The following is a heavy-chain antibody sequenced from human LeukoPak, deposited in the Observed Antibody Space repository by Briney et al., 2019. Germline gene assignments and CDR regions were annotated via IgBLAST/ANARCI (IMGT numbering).Heavy chain of an antibody. V-gene: IGHV1-2*02. CDR1: GYTFTGYY. Sequence: ASVKVSCKASGYTFTGYYIHWVRQAPGQGLEWMGWINPNSGGTNYAQNLQGRVTITRDTAISTAYMELSRLESDDTAVYFCARESTFDIGGQGTMVTVSS. CDR3: ARESTFDI. J-gene: IGHJ3*02. CDR2: INPNSGGT.